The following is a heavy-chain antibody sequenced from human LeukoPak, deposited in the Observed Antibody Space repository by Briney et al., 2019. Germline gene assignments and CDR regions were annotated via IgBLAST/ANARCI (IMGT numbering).Heavy chain of an antibody. CDR2: INPNSGGT. Sequence: ASVKVSCKASGYTFTGYYMHWVRQAPGQGLEWMGWINPNSGGTNYAQKFQGRVTMTRDTSISTAYMELSRLRSDDTAEYYCARDRYYYDSSEGGGFDYWGQGTLVTVSS. V-gene: IGHV1-2*02. CDR1: GYTFTGYY. CDR3: ARDRYYYDSSEGGGFDY. J-gene: IGHJ4*02. D-gene: IGHD3-22*01.